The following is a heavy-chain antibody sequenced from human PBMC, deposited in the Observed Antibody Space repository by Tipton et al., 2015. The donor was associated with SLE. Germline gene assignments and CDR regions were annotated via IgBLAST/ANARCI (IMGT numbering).Heavy chain of an antibody. D-gene: IGHD5-24*01. Sequence: GLVKPSQTLSLTCAVYGESFNGYFWTWIRQPPGKGLEWIAEIIHSGVTNYNPSLRSRVTISVDTSKNQFSLNLSSVTAADTAVYYCARQSATPHTGYYGMDVWGQGTTVTVSS. J-gene: IGHJ6*02. CDR2: IIHSGVT. CDR3: ARQSATPHTGYYGMDV. CDR1: GESFNGYF. V-gene: IGHV4-34*12.